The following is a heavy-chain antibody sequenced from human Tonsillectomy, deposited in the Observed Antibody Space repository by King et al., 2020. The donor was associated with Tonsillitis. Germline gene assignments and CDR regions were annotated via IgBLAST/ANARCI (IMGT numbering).Heavy chain of an antibody. Sequence: VQLVESGAEVKKPGESLKISCKGSGYKFADYYIGWVRQMPGKGLEWMGIIYPDDSDTTYSPSFQGQVTISADKSISTAYLQWSRLKASDHAIYYCARHLGRIPVGHPTFTSSDVASWGQGTLVTVSS. V-gene: IGHV5-51*01. CDR1: GYKFADYY. J-gene: IGHJ5*02. CDR3: ARHLGRIPVGHPTFTSSDVAS. D-gene: IGHD2-8*02. CDR2: IYPDDSDT.